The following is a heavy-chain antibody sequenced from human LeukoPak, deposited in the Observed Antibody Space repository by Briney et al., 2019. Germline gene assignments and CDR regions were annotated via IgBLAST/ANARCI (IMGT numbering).Heavy chain of an antibody. V-gene: IGHV4-61*02. D-gene: IGHD3-16*02. J-gene: IGHJ5*02. CDR2: IYTSGST. CDR1: GGSISSGSYY. CDR3: AREKSGYGYVWGSYRYANWFDP. Sequence: SETLSLTCTVSGGSISSGSYYWSWIRQPAGKGLEWIGRIYTSGSTNYNPSLKSRVTISVDTSKNQFSLKLSSVTAADTAVYYCAREKSGYGYVWGSYRYANWFDPWGQGTLVTVSS.